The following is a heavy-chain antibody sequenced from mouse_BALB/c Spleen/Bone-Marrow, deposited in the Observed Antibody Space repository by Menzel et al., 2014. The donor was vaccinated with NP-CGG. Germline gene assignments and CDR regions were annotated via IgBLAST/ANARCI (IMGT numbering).Heavy chain of an antibody. V-gene: IGHV4-1*02. CDR3: ARLYYDYDDVFYWHFDV. J-gene: IGHJ1*01. D-gene: IGHD2-4*01. Sequence: DVQLVESGGGLVQPGGSLKLSCAASGFDFSRYWMSWVRQAPGKGLEWIGEINPDSSTINYTPSLKDKFIISRDNAKNTLYLQMSKVRSEDTALYYCARLYYDYDDVFYWHFDVWGAGTTVTVSS. CDR2: INPDSSTI. CDR1: GFDFSRYW.